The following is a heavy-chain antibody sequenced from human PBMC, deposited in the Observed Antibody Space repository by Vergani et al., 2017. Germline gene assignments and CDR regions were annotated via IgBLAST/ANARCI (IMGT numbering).Heavy chain of an antibody. CDR2: IQYDGSDI. V-gene: IGHV3-30*02. Sequence: QVQLVESGGGVVQPGGSLRLSCVASGFSVSNSGMHWVRQTPGKGLEWGAFIQYDGSDIFYADFVEGRFTISRDNSKNSLYLQMRSLRFDDTAVYYCANEGSANRIRGWLDHWGQGALVTVSS. J-gene: IGHJ4*02. D-gene: IGHD3-10*01. CDR1: GFSVSNSG. CDR3: ANEGSANRIRGWLDH.